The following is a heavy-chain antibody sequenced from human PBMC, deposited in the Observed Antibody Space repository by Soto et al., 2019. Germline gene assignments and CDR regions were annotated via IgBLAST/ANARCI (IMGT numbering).Heavy chain of an antibody. CDR3: ASLSSWASYYYYGMDV. CDR2: IYYSGST. J-gene: IGHJ6*02. D-gene: IGHD6-13*01. V-gene: IGHV4-39*01. Sequence: PSDTLSLTCNVSGGSISSSSYYWGWIRQPPGKGLEWIGSIYYSGSTYYNPSLKSRVTISVDTSKNQFSLKLSSVTAADTAVYYCASLSSWASYYYYGMDVWGQGTTVTVSS. CDR1: GGSISSSSYY.